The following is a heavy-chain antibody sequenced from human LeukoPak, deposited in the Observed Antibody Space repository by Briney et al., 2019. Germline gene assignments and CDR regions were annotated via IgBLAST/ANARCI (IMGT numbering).Heavy chain of an antibody. D-gene: IGHD2-2*01. J-gene: IGHJ5*02. V-gene: IGHV4-31*03. CDR2: IYYSGST. CDR3: ARGLYCSSTSCIREKNWFDP. CDR1: SGSISSGGYY. Sequence: SQTLSLTCTVSSGSISSGGYYWSRIRQHPGKGLEWIGYIYYSGSTYYNPSLKSRVTISVDTSKNQFSLKLSSVTAADTAVYYCARGLYCSSTSCIREKNWFDPWGQGTLLTVSS.